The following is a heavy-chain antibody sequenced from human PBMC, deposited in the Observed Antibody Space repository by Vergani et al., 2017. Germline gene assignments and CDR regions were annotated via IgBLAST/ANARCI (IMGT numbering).Heavy chain of an antibody. CDR3: ARQVAVAGKWWGPYYYYGMDV. CDR1: RYSFTSYW. CDR2: IDPSDSYT. V-gene: IGHV5-10-1*01. J-gene: IGHJ6*02. Sequence: EVPLVQSGAEVKKPGESLRISCKGSRYSFTSYWISWVRQMPGKGLEWMGRIDPSDSYTNYSPSFQGHVTISADKSISTAYLQWSSLKASDTAMYYCARQVAVAGKWWGPYYYYGMDVWGQGTTVTVSS. D-gene: IGHD6-19*01.